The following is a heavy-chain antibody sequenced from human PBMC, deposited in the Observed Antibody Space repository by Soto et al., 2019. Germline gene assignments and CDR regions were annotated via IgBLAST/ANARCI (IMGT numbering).Heavy chain of an antibody. CDR3: ARDTYGVYYFDY. D-gene: IGHD4-17*01. V-gene: IGHV3-30-3*01. J-gene: IGHJ4*02. CDR1: GFTFSSYA. CDR2: ISYDGSKK. Sequence: QVQLVESGGGVVQPGRSLRLSCAASGFTFSSYAMHWVRQAPGKGLEWVAVISYDGSKKYYADSVKGRFTISRDNSKNTLYLQMNSLRAEDTAVYYCARDTYGVYYFDYWGQGTLVTVSS.